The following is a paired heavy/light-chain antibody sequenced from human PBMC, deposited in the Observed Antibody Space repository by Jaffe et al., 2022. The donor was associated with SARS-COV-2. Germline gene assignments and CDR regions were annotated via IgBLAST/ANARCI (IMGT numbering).Light chain of an antibody. Sequence: DIVMTQSPLSLPVTLGQPASISCRSSQSLVYSDGTTYFIWLQQRPGQSPRRLIYKVSKRDSGVPDRFSGSGSGTDFTLKISRVEAEDVGVYYCMQGTQWPYTFGQGTKLEIK. V-gene: IGKV2-30*01. CDR2: KVS. CDR1: QSLVYSDGTTY. J-gene: IGKJ2*01. CDR3: MQGTQWPYT.
Heavy chain of an antibody. V-gene: IGHV1-46*01. D-gene: IGHD1-1*01. CDR2: INPSNTDT. J-gene: IGHJ4*02. CDR3: ATDHLEH. CDR1: GYTFTSGY. Sequence: QVQLVQSGTEVKKPGASVKLSCRASGYTFTSGYIHWVRQAPGQGLEWMGLINPSNTDTRYAQKFQGRVTVTRDTSTSTVYMELSSLTSEDTAVYYCATDHLEHWGQGTLVTVSS.